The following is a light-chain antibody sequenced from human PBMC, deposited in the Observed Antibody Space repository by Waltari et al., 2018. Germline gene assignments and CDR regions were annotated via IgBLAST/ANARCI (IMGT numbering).Light chain of an antibody. CDR2: RTH. CDR1: NPNIGSNH. J-gene: IGLJ3*02. V-gene: IGLV1-47*01. Sequence: QSVLTQPPSVSGTPGQRSSISCSVGNPNIGSNHLSWYQQLPGAAPKLLIYRTHERPSGVPDRFSGSKSGTSASLAISGLQSGDEGDYYCAAWDDNLSGPWVFGGGTKLTVL. CDR3: AAWDDNLSGPWV.